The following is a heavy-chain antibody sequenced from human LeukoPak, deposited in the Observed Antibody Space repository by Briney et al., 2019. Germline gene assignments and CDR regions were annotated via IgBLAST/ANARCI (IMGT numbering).Heavy chain of an antibody. CDR1: GGSISSYY. CDR3: ARTSSWFDP. J-gene: IGHJ5*02. Sequence: SETLSLTCTVSGGSISSYYWSWIRQPPGKGLEWIGYTYYSGSTNYNPSLKSRVTISVDTSKNQFSLKLSSVTAADTAVYYCARTSSWFDPWGQGTLVTVSS. CDR2: TYYSGST. D-gene: IGHD1-26*01. V-gene: IGHV4-59*01.